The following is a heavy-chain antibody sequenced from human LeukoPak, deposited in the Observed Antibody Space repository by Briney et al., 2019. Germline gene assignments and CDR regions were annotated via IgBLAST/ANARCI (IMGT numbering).Heavy chain of an antibody. CDR1: GGSISSYY. CDR3: ARQATMVRGVIVAFDI. V-gene: IGHV4-59*08. CDR2: IYYSGST. D-gene: IGHD3-10*01. Sequence: SETLSLTCTVSGGSISSYYWSWIRQPPGKGLEWIGYIYYSGSTNYNPSLKSRVTISVDTSKNQFSLKLSSVTAADTAVYYCARQATMVRGVIVAFDIWGQGTMVTVSS. J-gene: IGHJ3*02.